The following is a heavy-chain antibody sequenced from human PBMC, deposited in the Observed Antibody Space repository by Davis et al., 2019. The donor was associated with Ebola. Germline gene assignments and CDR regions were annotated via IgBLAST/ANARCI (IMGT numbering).Heavy chain of an antibody. D-gene: IGHD6-13*01. J-gene: IGHJ3*02. CDR3: ARGGSSSWYWGVHAFDI. CDR2: IYHSGST. Sequence: PSETLSLTCTVSGYSISSGYYWGWIRQPPGKGLEWIGSIYHSGSTYYNPSLKSRVTISVDTSKNQFSLKLSSVTAADTAVYYCARGGSSSWYWGVHAFDIWGQGTMVTVSS. V-gene: IGHV4-38-2*02. CDR1: GYSISSGYY.